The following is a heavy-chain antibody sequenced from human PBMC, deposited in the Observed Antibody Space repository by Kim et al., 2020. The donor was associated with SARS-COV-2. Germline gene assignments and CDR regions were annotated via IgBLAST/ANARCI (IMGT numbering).Heavy chain of an antibody. CDR1: GYSFTSYW. Sequence: GESLKISCKGSGYSFTSYWISWVRQMPGKGLEWMGRIDPSDSYTNYSPSFQGHVTISADKSISTAYLQWSSLKASDTAMYYCARQGRIAAAGKINDYWGQGTLVTVSS. CDR3: ARQGRIAAAGKINDY. CDR2: IDPSDSYT. V-gene: IGHV5-10-1*01. D-gene: IGHD6-13*01. J-gene: IGHJ4*02.